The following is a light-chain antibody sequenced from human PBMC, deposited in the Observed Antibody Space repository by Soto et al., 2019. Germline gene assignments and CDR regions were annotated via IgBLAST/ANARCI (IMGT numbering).Light chain of an antibody. V-gene: IGKV1-27*01. Sequence: DIQITQSPSSLSASVGDRVTITCRASQGISNYFAWYQQIPGKVPKLLISAASTLHSGVPSRFSGSGSGKDFTLTISSLQHEDVATYYCQKYTNVPAFGGGTKVEIK. CDR3: QKYTNVPA. J-gene: IGKJ4*01. CDR1: QGISNY. CDR2: AAS.